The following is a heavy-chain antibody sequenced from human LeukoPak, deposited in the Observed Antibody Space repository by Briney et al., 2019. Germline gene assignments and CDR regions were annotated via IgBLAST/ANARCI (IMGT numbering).Heavy chain of an antibody. D-gene: IGHD3-3*01. J-gene: IGHJ4*02. CDR3: ARERFLEWLSPYYFDY. CDR2: IIPIFGTA. CDR1: GGTFSSYA. Sequence: SVKVSCKASGGTFSSYAISWVRQAPGQGLEWMGGIIPIFGTANYAQKFQGRVTMTTDTSTSTAYMELRSLRSDDTAVYYCARERFLEWLSPYYFDYWGQGTLVTVSS. V-gene: IGHV1-69*05.